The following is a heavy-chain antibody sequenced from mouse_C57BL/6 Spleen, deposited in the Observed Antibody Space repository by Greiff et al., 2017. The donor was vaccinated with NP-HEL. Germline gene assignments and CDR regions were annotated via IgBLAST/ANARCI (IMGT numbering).Heavy chain of an antibody. D-gene: IGHD1-1*01. CDR2: IYPRSGNT. CDR1: GYTFTSYG. Sequence: VQLQQSGAELARPGASVKLSCKASGYTFTSYGISWVKQRTGQGLEWIGEIYPRSGNTYYNEKFKGKATLTADKSSSTAYMELRSLTSEDSAVYFCARWDYGSSPYYAMDYWGQGTSVTVSS. V-gene: IGHV1-81*01. CDR3: ARWDYGSSPYYAMDY. J-gene: IGHJ4*01.